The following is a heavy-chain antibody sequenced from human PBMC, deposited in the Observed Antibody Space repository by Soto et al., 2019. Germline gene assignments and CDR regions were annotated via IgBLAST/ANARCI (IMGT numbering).Heavy chain of an antibody. V-gene: IGHV3-23*01. J-gene: IGHJ6*02. CDR1: GFTFSSYA. CDR2: ISGSGGST. CDR3: AKDRGEQYSSGWINYYYGMDV. Sequence: GGSLRLSCAASGFTFSSYAMSWVRQAPGKGLEWVSAISGSGGSTYYADSVKGRFTISRDNSKNTLYLQMNSLRAEDTAVYYCAKDRGEQYSSGWINYYYGMDVWGQGTTVTVSS. D-gene: IGHD6-19*01.